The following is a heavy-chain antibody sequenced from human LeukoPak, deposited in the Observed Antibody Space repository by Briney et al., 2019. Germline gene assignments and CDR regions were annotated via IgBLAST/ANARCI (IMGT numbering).Heavy chain of an antibody. J-gene: IGHJ4*02. CDR1: GFTFSSYE. CDR3: ATDFRYCSSTSCYGFDY. CDR2: ISSSGSTI. Sequence: GGSLRLSCAASGFTFSSYEMNWVRQAPGKGLEWVSYISSSGSTIYYADSVKGRFTISRDNAKNSLYLQMNSLRAEDTAVYYCATDFRYCSSTSCYGFDYWGQGTLVTVSS. V-gene: IGHV3-48*03. D-gene: IGHD2-2*01.